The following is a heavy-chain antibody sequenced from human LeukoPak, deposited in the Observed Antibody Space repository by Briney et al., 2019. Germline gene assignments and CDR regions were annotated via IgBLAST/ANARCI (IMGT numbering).Heavy chain of an antibody. D-gene: IGHD3-22*01. J-gene: IGHJ4*02. CDR3: ARTTYYYDSSGSRRRGNFDY. CDR2: IRYDGGLQ. CDR1: GFAFVSYG. Sequence: GGSLRLSCVASGFAFVSYGMHWVRQAPGKGLDWVAFIRYDGGLQYYADSMKGRFTISRDNSKNTLYLQMNSLRAEDTAVYYRARTTYYYDSSGSRRRGNFDYWGQGTLVTVSS. V-gene: IGHV3-30*02.